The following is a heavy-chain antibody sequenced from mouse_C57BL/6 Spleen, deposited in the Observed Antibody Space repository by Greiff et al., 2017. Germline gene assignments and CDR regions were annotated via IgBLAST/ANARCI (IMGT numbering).Heavy chain of an antibody. Sequence: EVQLQESGPGLVKPSQSLSLTCSVTGYSITSGYYWNWIRQFPGNKLEWMGYISYDGSNNYNPSLKNRISITRDTSKNQFFLKLNSVTTEDTATYYCARDLWDAFDYWGQGTTLTVSS. CDR1: GYSITSGYY. CDR3: ARDLWDAFDY. J-gene: IGHJ2*01. V-gene: IGHV3-6*01. CDR2: ISYDGSN. D-gene: IGHD4-1*01.